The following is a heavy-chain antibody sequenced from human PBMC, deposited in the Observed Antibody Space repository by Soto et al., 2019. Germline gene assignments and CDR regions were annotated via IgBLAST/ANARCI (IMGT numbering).Heavy chain of an antibody. CDR3: ARATVGATDSFDY. D-gene: IGHD1-26*01. Sequence: QVQLQESGPGLVKPSETLSLTCTVSGGSISSYYWNWIRQPPGKGLEWIGNIYYSGNTNYNPSLKSRVIISVYTSNKQFSLKLRSVTAADTAVYYCARATVGATDSFDYWGQGTLVTVSS. V-gene: IGHV4-59*08. J-gene: IGHJ4*02. CDR1: GGSISSYY. CDR2: IYYSGNT.